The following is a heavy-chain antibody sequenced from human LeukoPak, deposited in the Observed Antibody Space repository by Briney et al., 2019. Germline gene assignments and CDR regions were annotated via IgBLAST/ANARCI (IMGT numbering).Heavy chain of an antibody. J-gene: IGHJ4*02. CDR2: IRDDGTEQ. D-gene: IGHD3-16*01. Sequence: GGSLRLSCAASGFIFSDLGMHWVRQAPGRGLQWVAFIRDDGTEQYYADSVKGRFTISRDNSKNTLYLQMNSLRDEDAAVYYCAKDQVGGWGQGTLVTVSS. V-gene: IGHV3-30*02. CDR3: AKDQVGG. CDR1: GFIFSDLG.